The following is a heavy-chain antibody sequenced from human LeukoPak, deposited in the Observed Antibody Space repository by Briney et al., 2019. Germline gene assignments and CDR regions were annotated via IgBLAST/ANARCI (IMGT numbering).Heavy chain of an antibody. CDR3: ARDGGRTTVFNYYYYYMDV. D-gene: IGHD4-11*01. CDR1: GYTFTSYY. Sequence: GASVKVSCKASGYTFTSYYMHWVRQAPGQGLEWMGIINPSGGSTSYAQKFQGRVTMTRDMSTSTVYMELSSLRSEDTAVYYCARDGGRTTVFNYYYYYMDVWGKGTTVTVSS. J-gene: IGHJ6*03. V-gene: IGHV1-46*01. CDR2: INPSGGST.